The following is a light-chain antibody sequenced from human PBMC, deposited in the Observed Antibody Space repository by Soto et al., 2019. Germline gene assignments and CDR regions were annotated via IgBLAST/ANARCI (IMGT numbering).Light chain of an antibody. Sequence: DIVMTQSPLSLTVTPGEPASISCRSSQSLRHSNGFNYLDWYLQKPGQSPQLLIYLGSNRASGVPDRFSGSGSGTEFTLTISSLQSEDVAVYYCQQYDNWPPYTFGQGTKVDIK. CDR1: QSLRHSNGFNY. V-gene: IGKV2-28*01. J-gene: IGKJ2*01. CDR3: QQYDNWPPYT. CDR2: LGS.